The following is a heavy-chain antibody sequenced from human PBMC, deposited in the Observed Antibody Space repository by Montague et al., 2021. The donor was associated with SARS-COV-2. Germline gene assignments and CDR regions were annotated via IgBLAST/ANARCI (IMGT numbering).Heavy chain of an antibody. CDR1: GGSISIGGYY. CDR2: IYYSGST. D-gene: IGHD2-2*01. J-gene: IGHJ4*02. V-gene: IGHV4-31*03. Sequence: TLSLTCTVSGGSISIGGYYWSWIRQHPGKGLEWIGYIYYSGSTYYNPSLKSRVTISVDTSKNQFSLKLSSVTAADTAVYYCARTPAVYVVVVPAARSHFDYWGQGTLVTVSS. CDR3: ARTPAVYVVVVPAARSHFDY.